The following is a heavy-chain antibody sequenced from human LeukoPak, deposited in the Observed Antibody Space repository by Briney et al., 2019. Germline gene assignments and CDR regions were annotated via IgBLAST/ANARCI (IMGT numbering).Heavy chain of an antibody. J-gene: IGHJ4*02. CDR3: AATYSGNWEFDY. V-gene: IGHV3-48*03. CDR1: GFSFSNYE. D-gene: IGHD1-26*01. Sequence: PGGSLRLSCVASGFSFSNYEMNWVRQAPGKGLEWLSYINSNGSLVFYADSVKGRFTISRDNAKTSLYLYMNSLRAEDTAVYYCAATYSGNWEFDYWGQGTLVTVSS. CDR2: INSNGSLV.